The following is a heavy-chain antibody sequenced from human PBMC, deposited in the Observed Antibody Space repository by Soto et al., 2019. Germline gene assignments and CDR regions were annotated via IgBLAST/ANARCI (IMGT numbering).Heavy chain of an antibody. CDR2: IIPLFGTA. Sequence: QVQLVQSGAEVKKPGSSVKVSCKASGDTFSSYAISGLRQAPGQGLAWMGGIIPLFGTANYAQKCQGRVTITSDESTSTAYMELSSLRSEYTAVYYCARTGIAARQRGLGEYYYYGMDVGGQGSTVPVSS. CDR3: ARTGIAARQRGLGEYYYYGMDV. D-gene: IGHD6-6*01. V-gene: IGHV1-69*05. J-gene: IGHJ6*02. CDR1: GDTFSSYA.